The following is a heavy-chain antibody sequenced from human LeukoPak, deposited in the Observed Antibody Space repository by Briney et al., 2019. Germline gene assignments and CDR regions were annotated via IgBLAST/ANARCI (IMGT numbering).Heavy chain of an antibody. D-gene: IGHD3-9*01. CDR2: INPNSGGT. CDR3: AILDYDILTGYYNTLPGDY. Sequence: GASVKVSCKASGYTFTNYYMHWVRQAPGQGLEWMGWINPNSGGTNYAQKFQGRVTMTRDTSISTAYMELSRLRSDDTAVYYCAILDYDILTGYYNTLPGDYWGQGTLVTVSS. V-gene: IGHV1-2*02. J-gene: IGHJ4*02. CDR1: GYTFTNYY.